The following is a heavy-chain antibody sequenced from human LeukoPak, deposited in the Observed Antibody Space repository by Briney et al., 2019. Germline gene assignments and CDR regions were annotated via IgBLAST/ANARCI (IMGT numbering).Heavy chain of an antibody. D-gene: IGHD3-10*01. CDR3: ARDRSYYYGLGSYTGTVTD. CDR2: IIPIFGTA. Sequence: SVKVSCKASGGTFSSYAISWVRQAPGQGLEWMGGIIPIFGTANYAQKFQGRVTITADESTSTAYMELSSLRSEDTAVYYCARDRSYYYGLGSYTGTVTDWGQGTLVTVSS. CDR1: GGTFSSYA. J-gene: IGHJ4*02. V-gene: IGHV1-69*13.